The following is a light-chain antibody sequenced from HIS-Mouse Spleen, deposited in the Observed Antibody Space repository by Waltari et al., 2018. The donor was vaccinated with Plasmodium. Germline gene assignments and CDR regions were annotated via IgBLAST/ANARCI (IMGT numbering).Light chain of an antibody. CDR1: QSVSSN. CDR2: VAS. V-gene: IGKV3-15*01. J-gene: IGKJ3*01. CDR3: QQYNNWSFT. Sequence: EIVMTQSLATLSVSPGERATLSGRASQSVSSNLAWYQQKPGQAPRLLIYVASTRATGIPARFSGSGSGTEFTLTISSLQSEDFAVYYCQQYNNWSFTFGPGTKVDIK.